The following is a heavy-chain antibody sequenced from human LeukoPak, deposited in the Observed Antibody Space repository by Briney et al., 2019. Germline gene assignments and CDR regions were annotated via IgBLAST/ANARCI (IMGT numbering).Heavy chain of an antibody. J-gene: IGHJ3*02. V-gene: IGHV3-21*01. D-gene: IGHD1-26*01. CDR3: AREVVGSHDASGI. Sequence: GGSLRLSCAASGFTFSSYSMSWVRQAPGKGLEWVSSISSSSSYIYYADSVKGRFTISRDNAKNSLYLQMNSLRAEDTAVYYCAREVVGSHDASGIWGQGTMVTVSS. CDR1: GFTFSSYS. CDR2: ISSSSSYI.